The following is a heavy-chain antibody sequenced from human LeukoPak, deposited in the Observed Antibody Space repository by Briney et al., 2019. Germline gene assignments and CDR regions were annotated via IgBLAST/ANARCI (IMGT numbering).Heavy chain of an antibody. CDR1: GGSIRSSSYY. J-gene: IGHJ4*02. CDR2: IYYSGST. D-gene: IGHD3-3*01. Sequence: LETLSLTCTVSGGSIRSSSYYWGWIRQPPGKGLEWIGSIYYSGSTYYNPSLKSRVTISVDTSKNQFSLKLSSVTAADTAVYYCARVGRITIFGVVRTWFDYWGQGTLVTVSS. CDR3: ARVGRITIFGVVRTWFDY. V-gene: IGHV4-39*07.